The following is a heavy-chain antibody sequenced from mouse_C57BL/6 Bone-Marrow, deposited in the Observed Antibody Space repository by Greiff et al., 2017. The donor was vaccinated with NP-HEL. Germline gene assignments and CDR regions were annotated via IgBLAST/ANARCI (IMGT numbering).Heavy chain of an antibody. V-gene: IGHV7-3*01. CDR1: GFTFTDYY. CDR3: ARSLRYWYFDV. J-gene: IGHJ1*03. CDR2: IRNKANGYTT. Sequence: EVKLQESGGGLVQPGGSLSLSCAASGFTFTDYYMSWVRQPPGKALEWLGFIRNKANGYTTEYSASVKGRFTISRDNSQSILYLQMNALRAEDSATYYCARSLRYWYFDVWGTGTTVTVSS. D-gene: IGHD1-1*01.